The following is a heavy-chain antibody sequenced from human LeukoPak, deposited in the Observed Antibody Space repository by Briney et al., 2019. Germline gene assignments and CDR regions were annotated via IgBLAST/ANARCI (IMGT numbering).Heavy chain of an antibody. CDR2: ISSSGGST. V-gene: IGHV3-23*01. CDR1: GFTFSSYA. J-gene: IGHJ4*02. Sequence: GGSLRLSCVASGFTFSSYAMSWVRQAPGKGLEWVSTISSSGGSTYYADSVKGRFTISRDSSKNTLNLQMNGLRAEDTAVYYCAKGEYSYGYLFDYWGQGTLVTVSS. D-gene: IGHD5-18*01. CDR3: AKGEYSYGYLFDY.